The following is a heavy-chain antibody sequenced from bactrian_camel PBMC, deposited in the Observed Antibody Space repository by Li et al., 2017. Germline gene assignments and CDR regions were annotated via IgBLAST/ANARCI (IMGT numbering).Heavy chain of an antibody. CDR2: IFKNGST. Sequence: HVQLVESGGGSVEVGGSLKLSCTASEFTFVGSDVGWTRQAPGNECELVAFIFKNGSTHYSDSVKGRFTISQDNAKKVLYLQMNSLKPEDTAMYYCAADIAPKSGGSWYGDYTYWGQGTQVTVS. CDR1: EFTFVGSD. V-gene: IGHV3S55*01. J-gene: IGHJ4*01. D-gene: IGHD6*01. CDR3: AADIAPKSGGSWYGDYTY.